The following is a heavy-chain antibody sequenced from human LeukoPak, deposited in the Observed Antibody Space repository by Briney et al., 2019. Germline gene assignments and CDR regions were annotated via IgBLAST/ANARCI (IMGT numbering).Heavy chain of an antibody. CDR1: GGSFSGYY. V-gene: IGHV4-34*01. Sequence: PSETLSLTCAVYGGSFSGYYWNWIRQPPGKGLEWIGEINHSGSTNYIPSLKGRVTISVDTSKNQFSLKLSSVTAADTAVYYCARGSKMLGYNWFDPWGQGTLVTVSS. D-gene: IGHD1-26*01. CDR2: INHSGST. CDR3: ARGSKMLGYNWFDP. J-gene: IGHJ5*02.